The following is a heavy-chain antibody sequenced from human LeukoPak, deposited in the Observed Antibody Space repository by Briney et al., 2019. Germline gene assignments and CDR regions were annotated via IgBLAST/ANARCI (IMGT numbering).Heavy chain of an antibody. D-gene: IGHD2-2*01. V-gene: IGHV3-33*01. Sequence: GRSLRLSCAASGFTFSSYGMHWVRQAPGKGLEWVAVIWYDGSNKYYADSVKGRFTISRDNSKNTLYLQMNSLRAEDTAVYYCASGGYCSSTSCPGDVWGQGTTVTVSS. CDR1: GFTFSSYG. J-gene: IGHJ6*02. CDR2: IWYDGSNK. CDR3: ASGGYCSSTSCPGDV.